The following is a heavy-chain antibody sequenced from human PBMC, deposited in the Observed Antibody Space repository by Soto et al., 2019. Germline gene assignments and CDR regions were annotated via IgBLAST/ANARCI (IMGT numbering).Heavy chain of an antibody. CDR1: GDNFNTYT. Sequence: QVQLLQSGAEMKKPGSSVRVSCKPSGDNFNTYTITWVRQAPGQGLEWMGGIIPIYGAASYAQKFQDRVSITADGSTNTVYMELSSLTSEDTALYSSAARVSVAGPAIDYWGQGTRVTFSS. V-gene: IGHV1-69*01. CDR2: IIPIYGAA. CDR3: AARVSVAGPAIDY. J-gene: IGHJ4*02. D-gene: IGHD6-19*01.